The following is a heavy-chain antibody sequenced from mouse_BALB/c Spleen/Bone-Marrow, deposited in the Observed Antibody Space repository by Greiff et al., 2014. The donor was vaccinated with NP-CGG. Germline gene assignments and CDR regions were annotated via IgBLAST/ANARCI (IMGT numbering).Heavy chain of an antibody. Sequence: VQLQESGPGLVAPSQSLSITCTVSGFSLSGYGVSWVRQPSGKGLGGLGVIWGDGSINYHSALISRLSISKDNSKSQVFLELNSLQTDDTATYYCAKTNRYGYAMDYWGQGTSVTVSS. CDR1: GFSLSGYG. D-gene: IGHD1-1*01. CDR2: IWGDGSI. V-gene: IGHV2-3*01. CDR3: AKTNRYGYAMDY. J-gene: IGHJ4*01.